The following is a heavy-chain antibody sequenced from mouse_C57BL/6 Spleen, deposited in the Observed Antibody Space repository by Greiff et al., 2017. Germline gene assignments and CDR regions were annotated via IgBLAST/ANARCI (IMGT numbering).Heavy chain of an antibody. CDR1: GYSITSGYY. CDR3: ARGEFD. J-gene: IGHJ2*01. V-gene: IGHV3-6*01. Sequence: EVHLVESGPGLVKPSQSLSLTCSVTGYSITSGYYWNWIRQFPGNKLEWMGYISYDGSNNYNPSLKNRISITRDTSKNQFFLKLNSVTTEGTATYYCARGEFDWGQGTTLTVSS. CDR2: ISYDGSN.